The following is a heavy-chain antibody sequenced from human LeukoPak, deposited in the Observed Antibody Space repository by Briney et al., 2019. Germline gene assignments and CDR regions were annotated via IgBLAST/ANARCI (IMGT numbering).Heavy chain of an antibody. Sequence: SETLSLTCSVSGGPINFYWSWIRQSPGKGLGWIGCIYPNGSTSYNSPLKSRVTISLDTSKEQVSLMLKSVTAADTAVYYCARDVRRALRFNNFYPYFGMDVWGKGTTVIVST. CDR1: GGPINFY. CDR3: ARDVRRALRFNNFYPYFGMDV. CDR2: IYPNGST. J-gene: IGHJ6*04. D-gene: IGHD3-3*01. V-gene: IGHV4-59*01.